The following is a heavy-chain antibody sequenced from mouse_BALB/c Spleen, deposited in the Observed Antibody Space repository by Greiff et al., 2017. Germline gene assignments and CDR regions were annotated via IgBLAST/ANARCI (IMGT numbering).Heavy chain of an antibody. CDR1: GFSLTSYG. V-gene: IGHV2-9*02. D-gene: IGHD2-3*01. CDR2: IWAGGST. Sequence: QVQLKESGPGLVAPSQSLSITCTVSGFSLTSYGVHWVRQPPGKGLEWLGVIWAGGSTNYNSALMSRLSISKDNSKSQVFLKMNSLQTDDTAMYYCARDRNDGYYVLYAMDYWGQGTSVTVSS. CDR3: ARDRNDGYYVLYAMDY. J-gene: IGHJ4*01.